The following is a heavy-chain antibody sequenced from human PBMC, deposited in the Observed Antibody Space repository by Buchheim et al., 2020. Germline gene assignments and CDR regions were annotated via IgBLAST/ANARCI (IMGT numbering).Heavy chain of an antibody. V-gene: IGHV3-23*01. Sequence: EVQLLESGGGLVQPGGSLRLSCAASGFTFSSYAMSWVRQAPGKGLEWVSAISGSGGSTYYADSVKGRFTISRDHSKNTLYLQMNSLRAEDTAVYYCANAGSTILTGSTGYFDYWGQGTL. CDR2: ISGSGGST. D-gene: IGHD3-9*01. J-gene: IGHJ4*02. CDR3: ANAGSTILTGSTGYFDY. CDR1: GFTFSSYA.